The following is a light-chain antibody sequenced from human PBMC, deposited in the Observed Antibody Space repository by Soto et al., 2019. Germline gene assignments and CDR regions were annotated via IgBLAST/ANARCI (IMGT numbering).Light chain of an antibody. V-gene: IGKV1-8*01. CDR3: QQYLSYPYT. CDR2: AAA. Sequence: AIRMTQSPSSFSASTGDRVTITCRASQGISSYLAWYQQKPGKAPKLLIHAAATLQRGAPSRFSASGSGTDFTLTISRLQSEDFATYYCQQYLSYPYTFGQGTKLEI. CDR1: QGISSY. J-gene: IGKJ2*01.